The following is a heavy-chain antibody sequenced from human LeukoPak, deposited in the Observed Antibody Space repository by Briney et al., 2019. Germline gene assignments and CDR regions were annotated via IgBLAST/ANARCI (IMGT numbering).Heavy chain of an antibody. Sequence: SLRLSCAASGFTFDDYAMHWVRQAPGKGLEWVSGISWNSGSIGYADSVKGRFTISRDNAKNSLYLQMNSLRAEDTALYYCAKARENSNFDYWGQGTLVTVSS. V-gene: IGHV3-9*01. D-gene: IGHD1-26*01. J-gene: IGHJ4*02. CDR2: ISWNSGSI. CDR1: GFTFDDYA. CDR3: AKARENSNFDY.